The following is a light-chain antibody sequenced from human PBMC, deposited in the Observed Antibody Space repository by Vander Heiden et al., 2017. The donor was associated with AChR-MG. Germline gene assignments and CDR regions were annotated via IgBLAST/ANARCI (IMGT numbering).Light chain of an antibody. Sequence: QSVLTQPPSASGAPGQRVTISCTGSSSNIGAGYDVHWYQQLPVTAPKLLIYGNSNRPSGVPDRFSGSKSGTSASLAITGLQAEDEADYYCQSYDSSLSGYVFGTGTKVTVL. V-gene: IGLV1-40*01. J-gene: IGLJ1*01. CDR3: QSYDSSLSGYV. CDR2: GNS. CDR1: SSNIGAGYD.